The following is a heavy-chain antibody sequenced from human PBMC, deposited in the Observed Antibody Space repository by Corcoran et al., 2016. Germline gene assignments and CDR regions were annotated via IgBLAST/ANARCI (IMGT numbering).Heavy chain of an antibody. CDR3: ARRGEDSSGYGPRGAFYI. J-gene: IGHJ3*02. D-gene: IGHD3-22*01. CDR2: IDWDDDK. Sequence: QVTLRESGPALVKPTQTLTLTCTFSGFSLSTSGMCVSWIRQPPGKALEWLALIDWDDDKYYSTSLKTRLTISKDTSKNQVVLTMPNMDPVDTATYYCARRGEDSSGYGPRGAFYIWGQGKMVTVSS. CDR1: GFSLSTSGMC. V-gene: IGHV2-70*01.